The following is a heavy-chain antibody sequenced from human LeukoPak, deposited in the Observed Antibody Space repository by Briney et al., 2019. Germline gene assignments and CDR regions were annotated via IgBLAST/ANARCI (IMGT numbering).Heavy chain of an antibody. CDR3: AKDDPGSGSSTPDY. D-gene: IGHD3-10*01. Sequence: GGSLRLSCAASGFTFSSYAMSRVRQAPGKGLEWVSAISGSGGSTYYADSVKGRFTISRDNSKNTLYPQMNSLRAEDTAVYYCAKDDPGSGSSTPDYWGQETLVTVSS. CDR2: ISGSGGST. J-gene: IGHJ4*02. CDR1: GFTFSSYA. V-gene: IGHV3-23*01.